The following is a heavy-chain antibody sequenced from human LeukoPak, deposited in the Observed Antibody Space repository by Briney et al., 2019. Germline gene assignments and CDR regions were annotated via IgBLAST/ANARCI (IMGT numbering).Heavy chain of an antibody. CDR3: ARAEQRLAPTDY. J-gene: IGHJ4*02. CDR1: GGSVSSGSYY. Sequence: SETLPLTCTVSGGSVSSGSYYWSWIRQPPGKGLEWIGYIHYSGSTNYNPSLKSRVTISADTSKNQFSLKLSSVTAADTAVYHCARAEQRLAPTDYWGQGTLVTVSS. CDR2: IHYSGST. V-gene: IGHV4-61*01. D-gene: IGHD6-25*01.